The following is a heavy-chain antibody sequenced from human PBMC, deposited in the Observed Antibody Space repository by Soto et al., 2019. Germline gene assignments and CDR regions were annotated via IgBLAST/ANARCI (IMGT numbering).Heavy chain of an antibody. Sequence: TLSLTCTVSGGSISSGGYYWSWIRQHPGKGLEWIGYIYYSGSTYYNPSLKSRVTISVDTSKNQFSLKLSSETAADTAVYYCARSPYCSSTSCYGRVDWYFDLWGRGTLVTVSS. CDR3: ARSPYCSSTSCYGRVDWYFDL. CDR1: GGSISSGGYY. V-gene: IGHV4-31*03. J-gene: IGHJ2*01. CDR2: IYYSGST. D-gene: IGHD2-2*01.